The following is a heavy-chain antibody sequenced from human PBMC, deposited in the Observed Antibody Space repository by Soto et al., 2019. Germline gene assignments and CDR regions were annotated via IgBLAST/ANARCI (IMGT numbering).Heavy chain of an antibody. CDR2: IWYDGSKT. CDR1: GFAFSGYG. CDR3: GGGGGSVAFYFDY. V-gene: IGHV3-33*01. Sequence: PGGSLRLSCAASGFAFSGYGMHWVRQAPGKGLEWVALIWYDGSKTYHADSVKGRFTISRDDSKSTLFLQMNSLRVDDTAVYYYGGGGGSVAFYFDYWGQGTLVTVSS. D-gene: IGHD2-15*01. J-gene: IGHJ4*02.